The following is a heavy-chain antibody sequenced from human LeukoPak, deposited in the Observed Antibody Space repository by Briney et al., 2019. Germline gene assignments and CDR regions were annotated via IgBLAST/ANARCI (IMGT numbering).Heavy chain of an antibody. J-gene: IGHJ4*02. CDR1: GYTFTGNY. Sequence: GASVKVSCKASGYTFTGNYIHWVRQAPGQGLEWMGWISAYNGNTNYAQKLQGRVTMTTDTSTSTAYMELRSLRSDDTAVYYCAREDRAWLRRHFDYWGQGTLVTVSS. V-gene: IGHV1-18*04. CDR2: ISAYNGNT. CDR3: AREDRAWLRRHFDY. D-gene: IGHD5-12*01.